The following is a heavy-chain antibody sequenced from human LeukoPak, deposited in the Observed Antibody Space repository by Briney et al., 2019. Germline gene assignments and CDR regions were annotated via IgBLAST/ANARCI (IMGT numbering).Heavy chain of an antibody. CDR1: GGSVSGYY. Sequence: PSETRSLACAVDGGSVSGYYWSWIRQPPGKGLEWIGEINHSGSTNYNPSLKSRVAISVDTSKNQFSLKLSSVTAADTAVYYCARGRAYYDFWSGYSSWFDPWGQGTLVTVSS. V-gene: IGHV4-34*01. D-gene: IGHD3-3*01. CDR2: INHSGST. J-gene: IGHJ5*02. CDR3: ARGRAYYDFWSGYSSWFDP.